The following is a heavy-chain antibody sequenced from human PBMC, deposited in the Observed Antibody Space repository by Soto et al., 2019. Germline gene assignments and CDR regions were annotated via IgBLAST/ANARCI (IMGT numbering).Heavy chain of an antibody. CDR1: GGSFSGYY. CDR3: ARDKITGLFDY. Sequence: SETLSLTCAVYGGSFSGYYWTWIRTPPGTGLEWIWEINHSGSTNYNPSLKSRVTISVDTSKNQFSLKLTSVTAADTAVYYCARDKITGLFDYWGQGTLVT. CDR2: INHSGST. J-gene: IGHJ4*02. D-gene: IGHD2-8*02. V-gene: IGHV4-34*01.